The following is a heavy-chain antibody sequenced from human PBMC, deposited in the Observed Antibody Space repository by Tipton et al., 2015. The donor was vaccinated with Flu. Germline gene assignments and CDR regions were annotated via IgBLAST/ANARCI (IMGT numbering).Heavy chain of an antibody. CDR1: GGSISSHY. V-gene: IGHV4-59*11. J-gene: IGHJ3*02. CDR3: ARECGDAFDI. D-gene: IGHD2-21*01. CDR2: IYYSGSI. Sequence: TLSLTCTVSGGSISSHYWSWIRQPPGKGLEWIGYIYYSGSISYNPSLKSRVTISVDTSKNQFSLKLSSVTAADTAVYYCARECGDAFDIWGQGTMVTVSS.